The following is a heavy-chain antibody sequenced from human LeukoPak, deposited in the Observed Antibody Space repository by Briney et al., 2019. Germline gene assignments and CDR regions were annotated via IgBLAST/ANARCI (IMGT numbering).Heavy chain of an antibody. Sequence: GRSLRLSCAASGFTFSGYGIHWVRQAPGKGLEWVSTISDGSRDTHYAGSVKGRFTISRDDSQNIVYLQMDSLRAEDTALYYCTTRLRNHFDYWGQGTQVTVSS. CDR3: TTRLRNHFDY. J-gene: IGHJ4*02. D-gene: IGHD5-12*01. CDR2: ISDGSRDT. CDR1: GFTFSGYG. V-gene: IGHV3-23*01.